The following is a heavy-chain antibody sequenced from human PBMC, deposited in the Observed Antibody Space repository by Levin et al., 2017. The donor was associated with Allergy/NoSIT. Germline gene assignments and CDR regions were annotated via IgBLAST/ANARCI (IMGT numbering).Heavy chain of an antibody. Sequence: RASVKVSCAVSGVTVSSTFMSWVRQAPGKGLEWVSIIYSGGSTYYADSVKGRFTISRDNSKNTLFLQLNSLRVEDTAVYYCARGGYNDAFDIWGQGTMVTVSS. J-gene: IGHJ3*02. D-gene: IGHD5-24*01. CDR3: ARGGYNDAFDI. CDR2: IYSGGST. V-gene: IGHV3-53*01. CDR1: GVTVSSTF.